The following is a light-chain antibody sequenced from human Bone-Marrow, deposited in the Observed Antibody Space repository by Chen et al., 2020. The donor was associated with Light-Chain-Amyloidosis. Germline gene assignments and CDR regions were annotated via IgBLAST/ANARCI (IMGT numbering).Light chain of an antibody. CDR1: SRYIGTFNH. J-gene: IGLJ2*01. Sequence: QSALTQPASVSGSPGQSITISCTGTSRYIGTFNHVSWYQQHPAKAPQLIIFDVSNRPSGVSHRFSAAKSGNTAALTISGLQPGDEADFYCSSYTSTTTDVIFGGGTKLTVL. CDR3: SSYTSTTTDVI. CDR2: DVS. V-gene: IGLV2-14*03.